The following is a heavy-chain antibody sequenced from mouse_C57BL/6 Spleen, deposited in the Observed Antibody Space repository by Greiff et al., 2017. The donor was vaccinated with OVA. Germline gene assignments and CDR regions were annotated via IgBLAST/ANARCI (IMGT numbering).Heavy chain of an antibody. CDR3: ARDYYGSSHWYFDV. CDR2: IYPRSGNT. CDR1: GYTFTSYG. V-gene: IGHV1-81*01. D-gene: IGHD1-1*01. Sequence: VQLQQSGAELARPGASVKLSCKASGYTFTSYGISWVKQRTGQGLEWIGEIYPRSGNTYYNEKFKGKATLTADKSSSTAYMELRSLTSEDSAVYFCARDYYGSSHWYFDVWGTGTTVTVSS. J-gene: IGHJ1*03.